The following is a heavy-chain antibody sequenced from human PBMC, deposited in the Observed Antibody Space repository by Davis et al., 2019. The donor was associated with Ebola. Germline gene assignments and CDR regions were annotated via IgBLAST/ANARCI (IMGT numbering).Heavy chain of an antibody. CDR2: IKQDGSEK. Sequence: PGGSLRLSCAASGFTFSSYWMSWVRQAPGKGLEWVANIKQDGSEKYYVDSVKGRFTISRDNAKNSLYLQMNSLRAEDTAVYYCARERGPDIVLMVYAKYYYYYGMDVWGQGTTVTVSS. V-gene: IGHV3-7*01. CDR1: GFTFSSYW. CDR3: ARERGPDIVLMVYAKYYYYYGMDV. D-gene: IGHD2-8*01. J-gene: IGHJ6*02.